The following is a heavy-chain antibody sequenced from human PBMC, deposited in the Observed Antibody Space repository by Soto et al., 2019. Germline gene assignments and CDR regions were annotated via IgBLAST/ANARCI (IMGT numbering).Heavy chain of an antibody. D-gene: IGHD3-22*01. CDR3: AEGSLYDSSGYLFDY. CDR1: GLTFSSYA. Sequence: GGSLRLSCAASGLTFSSYAMSWVRQAPGKGLEWVSFISGSGGSTYYADSVKGRFTISRDNSKNTLYLQMNSLRAEDTAVYYCAEGSLYDSSGYLFDYWGQGTLVTVSS. J-gene: IGHJ4*02. V-gene: IGHV3-23*01. CDR2: ISGSGGST.